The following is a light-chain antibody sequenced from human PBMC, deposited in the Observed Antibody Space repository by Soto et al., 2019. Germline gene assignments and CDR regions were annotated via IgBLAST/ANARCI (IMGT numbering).Light chain of an antibody. V-gene: IGKV3-11*01. J-gene: IGKJ1*01. CDR3: QQRSNWPPWT. CDR1: QSVSSY. CDR2: DAS. Sequence: EIVLTQSPATLSLSPGERATLSCRASQSVSSYLAWYQQKPGQAPRLLIYDASNRATGIPARFSGSGSGTDFTLTISSLEPEDFAVYYCQQRSNWPPWTFGQGTNVEI.